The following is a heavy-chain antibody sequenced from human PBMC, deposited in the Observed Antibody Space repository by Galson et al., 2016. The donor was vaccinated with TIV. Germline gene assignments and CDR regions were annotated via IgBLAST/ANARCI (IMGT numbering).Heavy chain of an antibody. CDR2: ISSYNGDT. Sequence: SVKVSCKASGYTFRNYGFSWVRQAPGQGLEWLGWISSYNGDTNYAHNLRGRLTMTTDSSTTTASMELRRLRSDDTAVYYCARGLVLLEWLLYGDLWGQGTLVTVSS. CDR1: GYTFRNYG. V-gene: IGHV1-18*04. J-gene: IGHJ5*02. D-gene: IGHD3-3*01. CDR3: ARGLVLLEWLLYGDL.